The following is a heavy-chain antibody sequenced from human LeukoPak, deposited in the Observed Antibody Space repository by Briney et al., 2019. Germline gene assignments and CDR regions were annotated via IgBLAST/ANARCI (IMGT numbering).Heavy chain of an antibody. V-gene: IGHV3-30*02. D-gene: IGHD2-2*01. Sequence: PGGSLRLSCAASGFTFSNYGMHWVRQAPGKGLQWVAYLRYDGSNKYYADSVKGRFTISRDNSKDTLYLQMNSLRAEDTAAYYCGKGIVVVPAVVDYWGQGTLVTVSS. CDR1: GFTFSNYG. J-gene: IGHJ4*02. CDR3: GKGIVVVPAVVDY. CDR2: LRYDGSNK.